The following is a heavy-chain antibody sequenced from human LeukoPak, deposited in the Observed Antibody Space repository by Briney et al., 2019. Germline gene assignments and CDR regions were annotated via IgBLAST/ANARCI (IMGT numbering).Heavy chain of an antibody. Sequence: GGSLRLSCVASGFTFSAYSMTWVRQAPGKGLDWFSSISVSDGSTYYADSVRGRFTISRDNSKNTLHLHMNSLRAEDTAVYYCVKDWRDESNCGGDCLQYWGQGTLVTVSS. D-gene: IGHD2-21*02. V-gene: IGHV3-23*01. CDR3: VKDWRDESNCGGDCLQY. CDR2: ISVSDGST. CDR1: GFTFSAYS. J-gene: IGHJ4*02.